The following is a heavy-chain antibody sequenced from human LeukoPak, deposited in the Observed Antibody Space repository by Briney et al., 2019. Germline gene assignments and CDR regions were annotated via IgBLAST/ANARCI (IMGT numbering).Heavy chain of an antibody. V-gene: IGHV3-23*01. CDR3: AKSMVRGVMPFDY. Sequence: GGSLRLSCAASGFTFSTYAMSWVRQAPGKGLEWVSAISGSGGSTHYADSVKGRFTISRDNSKNTLYLQMNSLRAEDTAVYYCAKSMVRGVMPFDYWGQGTLVTVSS. D-gene: IGHD3-10*01. CDR1: GFTFSTYA. CDR2: ISGSGGST. J-gene: IGHJ4*02.